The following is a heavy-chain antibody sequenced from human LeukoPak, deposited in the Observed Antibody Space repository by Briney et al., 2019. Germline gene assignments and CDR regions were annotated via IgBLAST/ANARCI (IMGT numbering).Heavy chain of an antibody. D-gene: IGHD1-26*01. CDR1: GFTFGSYS. CDR3: ARDQGGSYSY. J-gene: IGHJ4*02. Sequence: GGSLRLSCAASGFTFGSYSMNWVRQAPGKGLEWVSFISSLSGTREYADSVKGRFTISRDNAKNSLYLQMNSLRAEDTAVYYCARDQGGSYSYWGQGTLVTVSS. V-gene: IGHV3-48*01. CDR2: ISSLSGTR.